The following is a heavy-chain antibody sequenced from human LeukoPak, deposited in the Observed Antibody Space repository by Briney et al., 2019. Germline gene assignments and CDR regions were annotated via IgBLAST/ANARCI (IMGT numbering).Heavy chain of an antibody. CDR1: GGTINSYA. CDR2: IIPSLGIA. D-gene: IGHD2-15*01. J-gene: IGHJ5*02. V-gene: IGHV1-69*04. Sequence: ASVKVSCKASGGTINSYAFSWVRQAPGQGLEWMGRIIPSLGIANYAQKFQGRVTITAAKSTSTAYMELSSLTSEDTAVYYCAACSGGSCYSRDRFDPWGRGTLVTVSS. CDR3: AACSGGSCYSRDRFDP.